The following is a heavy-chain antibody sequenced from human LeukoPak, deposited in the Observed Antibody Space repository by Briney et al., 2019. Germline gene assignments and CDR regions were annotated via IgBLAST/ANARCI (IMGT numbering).Heavy chain of an antibody. CDR3: AKPVTGTGYFDY. V-gene: IGHV3-7*05. CDR2: IKQDGSEK. D-gene: IGHD6-19*01. J-gene: IGHJ4*02. Sequence: PGGSLRLSCAASGFMFSGYWMSWVRQAPGKGLEWVANIKQDGSEKNYVDSVKGRFTISRDNSKNTLYLQMNSLRAEDTAVYYCAKPVTGTGYFDYWGQGTLVTVSS. CDR1: GFMFSGYW.